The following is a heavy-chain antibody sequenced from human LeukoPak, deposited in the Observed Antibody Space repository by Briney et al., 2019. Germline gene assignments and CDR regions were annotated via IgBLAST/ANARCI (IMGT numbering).Heavy chain of an antibody. CDR3: ARHTRTYYDILTGPYGGYFDY. J-gene: IGHJ4*02. V-gene: IGHV4-34*01. Sequence: SETLSLTCAVYGESFSGYYWSWTRQPPGKGLEWIGEINHSGSTNYNPSLKIRVTILVDTSKNQFSLKLSSVTAADTAVYYCARHTRTYYDILTGPYGGYFDYWGQRTLVTVSS. CDR1: GESFSGYY. D-gene: IGHD3-9*01. CDR2: INHSGST.